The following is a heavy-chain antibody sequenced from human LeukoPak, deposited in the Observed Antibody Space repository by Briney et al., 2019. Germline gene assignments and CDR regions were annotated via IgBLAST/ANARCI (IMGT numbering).Heavy chain of an antibody. V-gene: IGHV1-8*01. Sequence: GASVKVSCKASGYTFTSYDINWVRQATGQGLEWMGWMNPNSGNTGYAQKFQGRVTMTRNTSISTAYMELSSLRSEDTAVYYCARAKLYSSSWYVLLDYWGQGTLVTVSS. CDR3: ARAKLYSSSWYVLLDY. CDR1: GYTFTSYD. CDR2: MNPNSGNT. J-gene: IGHJ4*02. D-gene: IGHD6-13*01.